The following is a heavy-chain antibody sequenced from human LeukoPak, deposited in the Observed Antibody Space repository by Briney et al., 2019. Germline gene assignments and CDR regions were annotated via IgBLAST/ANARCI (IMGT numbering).Heavy chain of an antibody. V-gene: IGHV3-23*01. CDR1: GFTFSSYA. D-gene: IGHD2-2*01. Sequence: GGSLRLSCVVSGFTFSSYAMSWVRQAPGKGLEWVSRISGSGGSTYYADSVKGRFTISRDNSKNTLYLQMNSLRAEDTAVYYCAKDRHAPGRYCSSTTCFPFDPWGQGTLVTVSS. CDR2: ISGSGGST. CDR3: AKDRHAPGRYCSSTTCFPFDP. J-gene: IGHJ5*02.